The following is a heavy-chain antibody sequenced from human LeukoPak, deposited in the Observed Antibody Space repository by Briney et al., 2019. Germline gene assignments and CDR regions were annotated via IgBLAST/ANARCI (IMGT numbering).Heavy chain of an antibody. CDR1: GFTFSSYG. V-gene: IGHV3-30*18. CDR3: AKEYYDSSGYYWTGD. J-gene: IGHJ4*02. Sequence: GRSLRLSCAASGFTFSSYGMHWVRQAPGKGLEWVAVISYDGSNRYYADSVKGRFTISRDNSKNTLYLQMNSLRAEDTAVYYCAKEYYDSSGYYWTGDWGQGTLVTVSS. CDR2: ISYDGSNR. D-gene: IGHD3-22*01.